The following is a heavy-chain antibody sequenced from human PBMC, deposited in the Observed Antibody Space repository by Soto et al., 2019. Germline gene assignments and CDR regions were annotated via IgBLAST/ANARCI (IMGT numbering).Heavy chain of an antibody. Sequence: EVQLVESGGGFVQPGGSLKLSCAASGLTFRNYEMNWVRKAPGKGLEWVSYISSSGITTYNADFAAGRFTISRDNAKESLYLHLKSLRVEDTAVYYCARYGTRADWWGLGTQVTVSS. CDR3: ARYGTRADW. CDR1: GLTFRNYE. D-gene: IGHD1-1*01. V-gene: IGHV3-48*03. J-gene: IGHJ4*02. CDR2: ISSSGITT.